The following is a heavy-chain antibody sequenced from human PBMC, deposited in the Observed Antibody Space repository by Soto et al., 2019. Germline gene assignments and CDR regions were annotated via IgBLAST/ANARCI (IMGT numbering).Heavy chain of an antibody. CDR2: IIPILGIA. J-gene: IGHJ6*03. CDR1: GGTFSSYT. D-gene: IGHD3-10*01. V-gene: IGHV1-69*04. Sequence: ASVKVSCKASGGTFSSYTISWVRQAPGQGLEWMGRIIPILGIANYAQKFQGRVTITADKSTSTAYMELSSLRSEDTAVYYCARDPSKELWFGHYYYYMDVWGKGTTVTVSS. CDR3: ARDPSKELWFGHYYYYMDV.